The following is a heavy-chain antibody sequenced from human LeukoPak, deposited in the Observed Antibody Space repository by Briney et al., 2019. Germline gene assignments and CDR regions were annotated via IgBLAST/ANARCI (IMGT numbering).Heavy chain of an antibody. CDR2: IWYDGSNK. Sequence: GGSLRLSCAASGFTFSSYGMHWVRQAPGKGLERVAVIWYDGSNKYYADSVKGRFTISRDNSKNTLYLQMNSLRAEDTAVYYCARAYGGNSTPYYYYMDVWGKGTTVTVSS. CDR1: GFTFSSYG. CDR3: ARAYGGNSTPYYYYMDV. D-gene: IGHD4-23*01. V-gene: IGHV3-33*01. J-gene: IGHJ6*03.